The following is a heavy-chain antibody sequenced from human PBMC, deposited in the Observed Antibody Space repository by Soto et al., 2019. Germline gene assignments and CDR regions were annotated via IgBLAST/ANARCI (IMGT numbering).Heavy chain of an antibody. CDR1: GFSFSANA. V-gene: IGHV3-23*01. Sequence: GGSLRLSCAASGFSFSANAMNWVRQAPGRGPEWVSAIGASGSTIYYADSVQGRFTISRDNSKNTLFLQMDSLRAEDTAVYYCAKGLDTSGPYVRVLDSWRQGTLVTVSS. D-gene: IGHD3-22*01. CDR2: IGASGSTI. J-gene: IGHJ4*02. CDR3: AKGLDTSGPYVRVLDS.